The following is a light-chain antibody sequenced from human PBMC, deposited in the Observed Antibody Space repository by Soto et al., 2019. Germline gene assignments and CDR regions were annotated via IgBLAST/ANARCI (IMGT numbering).Light chain of an antibody. Sequence: QSVLTQTPSASGTPGQTVTISCSGSRSNIGNNAVSWYQQFPGTAPKLLIYNNNQRPSGVPDRFSGSKSGTSASLAISVLQSEDEADYYCATWDDSLNARGVFGGGTKLTVL. CDR1: RSNIGNNA. J-gene: IGLJ3*02. CDR3: ATWDDSLNARGV. CDR2: NNN. V-gene: IGLV1-44*01.